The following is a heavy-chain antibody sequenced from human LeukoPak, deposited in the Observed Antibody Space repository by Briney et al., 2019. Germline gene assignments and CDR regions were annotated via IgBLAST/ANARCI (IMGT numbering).Heavy chain of an antibody. CDR3: ARVSVVVMQGALDY. D-gene: IGHD3-22*01. Sequence: PSETLSLTCTVSGGSISSSSYYWGWIRQPPGKGLEWIGSIYYSGSTYYNPSLKSRVTISVDTSKNQFSLKLSSVTAADTAVYYCARVSVVVMQGALDYWGQGTLVTVSS. V-gene: IGHV4-39*07. CDR2: IYYSGST. CDR1: GGSISSSSYY. J-gene: IGHJ4*02.